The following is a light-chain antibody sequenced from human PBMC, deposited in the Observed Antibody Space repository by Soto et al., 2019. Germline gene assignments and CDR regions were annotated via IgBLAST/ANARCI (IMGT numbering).Light chain of an antibody. CDR1: QGVKTW. V-gene: IGKV1-12*02. Sequence: DVQMTQSPSTLSASVGDRVTITCRASQGVKTWLAWYQQKPGKPPKLLIYDASTLQSGVPSRFSGRGSGTDFTLTISSLQPEDFATYYCQQANIFPYSFGQGAKVDIK. CDR3: QQANIFPYS. CDR2: DAS. J-gene: IGKJ2*03.